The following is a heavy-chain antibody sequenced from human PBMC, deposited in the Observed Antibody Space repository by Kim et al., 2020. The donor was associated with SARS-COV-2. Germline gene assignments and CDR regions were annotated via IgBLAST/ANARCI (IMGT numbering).Heavy chain of an antibody. CDR1: GFTFSNYA. J-gene: IGHJ4*02. D-gene: IGHD3-3*01. CDR3: AKEGTSRRFPDF. CDR2: ISFDGSNT. Sequence: GGSLRLSCAVSGFTFSNYAMHWVRQAPGKGLEWVALISFDGSNTFYADSVKGRFTISRDNSKNTLFLQMNTLRDEDTAVYYCAKEGTSRRFPDFWGQGT. V-gene: IGHV3-30*18.